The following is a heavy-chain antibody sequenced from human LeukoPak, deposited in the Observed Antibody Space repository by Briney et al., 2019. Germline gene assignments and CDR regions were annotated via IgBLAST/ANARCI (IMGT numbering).Heavy chain of an antibody. J-gene: IGHJ3*02. D-gene: IGHD3-10*01. CDR3: AGDGTGVLPGDAFDI. CDR1: GFTFSTHS. Sequence: GGSLTLSCAASGFTFSTHSMNWVRQAPGKGLEWVSYISHSGNDIYYGESVRGRFTISRDNAKNSLYLQMHTLSAEDTAVYYCAGDGTGVLPGDAFDIWSQGTMVTVSS. V-gene: IGHV3-21*05. CDR2: ISHSGNDI.